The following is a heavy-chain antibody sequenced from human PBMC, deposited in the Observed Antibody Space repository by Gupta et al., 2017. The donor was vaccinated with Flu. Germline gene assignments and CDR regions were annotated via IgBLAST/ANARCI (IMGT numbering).Heavy chain of an antibody. V-gene: IGHV3-74*01. CDR2: VNNDGSGT. CDR3: ARDLLGRHFDY. J-gene: IGHJ4*02. D-gene: IGHD3-16*01. Sequence: HLVRQVPGKGLVWVSRVNNDGSGTQYADSVKGRFTISRDNARNTLYLQMNSLRAEDTAVYYCARDLLGRHFDYWGQGTLVTVSS.